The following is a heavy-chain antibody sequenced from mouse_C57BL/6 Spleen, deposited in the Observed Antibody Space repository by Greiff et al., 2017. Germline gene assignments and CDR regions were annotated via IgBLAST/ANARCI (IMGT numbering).Heavy chain of an antibody. D-gene: IGHD1-1*01. V-gene: IGHV1-69*01. Sequence: QVQLQQPGAELVMPGASVKLSCKASGYTFTSYWMHWVKQRPGQGLEWIGEIDPSDSYTNYNQKFKGKSTLTVDKSSSTAYMQLSSLTSEDSAVYYCATSVYYGSSQFAYWGQGTLVTVSA. J-gene: IGHJ3*01. CDR2: IDPSDSYT. CDR3: ATSVYYGSSQFAY. CDR1: GYTFTSYW.